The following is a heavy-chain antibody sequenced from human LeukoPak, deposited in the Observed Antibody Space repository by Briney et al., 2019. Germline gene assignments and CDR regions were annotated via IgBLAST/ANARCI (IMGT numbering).Heavy chain of an antibody. CDR3: ATPSVHPEAFDI. J-gene: IGHJ3*02. CDR1: GFTFSSYW. D-gene: IGHD1-1*01. V-gene: IGHV3-74*01. CDR2: INSDGSST. Sequence: GGSLRLSCAASGFTFSSYWMHWVRQAPGKGLVWVSRINSDGSSTSYADSVKGRFTISRDNAKSTLYLQMNSLRAEDTAVYYCATPSVHPEAFDIWGQGTMATVSS.